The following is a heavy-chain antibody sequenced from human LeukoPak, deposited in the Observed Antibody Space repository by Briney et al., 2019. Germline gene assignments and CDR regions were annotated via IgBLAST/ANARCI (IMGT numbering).Heavy chain of an antibody. J-gene: IGHJ4*02. CDR3: ARTYYDFWSGYDPHYFDY. CDR2: IYSGGST. CDR1: GFTVSSNY. V-gene: IGHV3-53*04. D-gene: IGHD3-3*01. Sequence: GGSLRLSCAASGFTVSSNYMSWVRQAPGKGLEWVSVIYSGGSTYYADSVEGRFTISRHNSKNTLYLQMNSLRAEDTAVYYCARTYYDFWSGYDPHYFDYWGQGTLVTVSS.